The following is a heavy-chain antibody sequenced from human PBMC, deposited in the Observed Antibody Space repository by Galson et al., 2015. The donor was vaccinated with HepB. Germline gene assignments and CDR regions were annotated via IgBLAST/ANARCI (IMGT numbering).Heavy chain of an antibody. CDR1: RGPFTTFA. D-gene: IGHD2-2*01. CDR3: ARPVPAAPTGYYYYYMDV. V-gene: IGHV1-69*13. J-gene: IGHJ6*03. Sequence: SVKVSCKASRGPFTTFAISWVRQAPGQGLEWVGGIIPPFGTPHYAQKFQGRVTLTADESTSTGYMEVSSLRSEDTAVYYCARPVPAAPTGYYYYYMDVWGEGTAVTVSS. CDR2: IIPPFGTP.